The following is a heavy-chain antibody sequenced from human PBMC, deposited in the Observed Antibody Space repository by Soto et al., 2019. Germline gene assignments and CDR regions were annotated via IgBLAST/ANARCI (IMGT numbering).Heavy chain of an antibody. V-gene: IGHV3-30*03. Sequence: GGSLRLSCAASGFTFSSYGMHWVRQAPGKGLEWVAVISYDGSNKYYADSVKGRFTISRDNSKNTLYLQMNSLRAEDTAVYYCAPIVVVVAATHGMDVWGQGTTVTVSS. D-gene: IGHD2-15*01. CDR2: ISYDGSNK. J-gene: IGHJ6*02. CDR3: APIVVVVAATHGMDV. CDR1: GFTFSSYG.